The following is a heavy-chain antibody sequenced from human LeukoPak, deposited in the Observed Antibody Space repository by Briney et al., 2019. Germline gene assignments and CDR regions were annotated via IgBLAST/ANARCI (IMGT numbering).Heavy chain of an antibody. J-gene: IGHJ4*02. V-gene: IGHV1-24*01. Sequence: ASVKVSCKVSGYTLTELSMHWVRQAPGKGIEWMGGFDPEDGETIYAQKFQGRVTMTEDTSTDTAYMELSSLRSEDTAVYYCATVPIGSGWYRPPPHDYWGQGTLVTVSS. D-gene: IGHD6-19*01. CDR3: ATVPIGSGWYRPPPHDY. CDR1: GYTLTELS. CDR2: FDPEDGET.